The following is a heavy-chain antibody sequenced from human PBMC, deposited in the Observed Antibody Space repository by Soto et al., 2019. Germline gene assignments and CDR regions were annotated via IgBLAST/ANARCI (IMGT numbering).Heavy chain of an antibody. CDR2: IIGSGINT. V-gene: IGHV3-23*01. Sequence: DVQLLESGGGLIHPGGSLRLSCAASGFTFSTYAMNWFRQVPGKGPEWVSSIIGSGINTYYTDSVKGRFTISRDNSKSTLHLQMNSLRVEDTAVYYCAKGALGQCAGAICYQFDSWGQGTLVTV. D-gene: IGHD2-8*02. CDR3: AKGALGQCAGAICYQFDS. J-gene: IGHJ4*02. CDR1: GFTFSTYA.